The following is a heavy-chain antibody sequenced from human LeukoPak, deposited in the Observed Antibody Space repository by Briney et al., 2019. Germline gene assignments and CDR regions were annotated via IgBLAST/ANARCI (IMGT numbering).Heavy chain of an antibody. V-gene: IGHV4-30-2*01. CDR1: GGSISSSSYY. Sequence: PSETLSLTCTVSGGSISSSSYYWSWIRQPPGKGLEWIGYIYHSGSTYYNPSLKSRVTISVDRSKNQFSLTLRSVTAADTAIYYCTRRSRSSWQFNNWFDPWGQGTLVTVSS. J-gene: IGHJ5*02. CDR2: IYHSGST. CDR3: TRRSRSSWQFNNWFDP. D-gene: IGHD6-13*01.